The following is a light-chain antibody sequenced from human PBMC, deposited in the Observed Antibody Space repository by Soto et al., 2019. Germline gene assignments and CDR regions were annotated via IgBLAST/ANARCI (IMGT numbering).Light chain of an antibody. Sequence: DIQMTQSPSSLSASVGDRVTITCQASQDISNYLNWYQQKPGKAPKLLIYDASNLETGVPSRFSGSGSGTEFTLAISSLQPEDFATYYCQQLSAYPLTFGGGTTVEIK. V-gene: IGKV1-33*01. CDR3: QQLSAYPLT. CDR2: DAS. CDR1: QDISNY. J-gene: IGKJ4*01.